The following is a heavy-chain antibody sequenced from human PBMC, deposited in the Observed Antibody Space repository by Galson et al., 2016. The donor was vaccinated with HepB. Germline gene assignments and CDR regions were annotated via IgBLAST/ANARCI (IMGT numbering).Heavy chain of an antibody. CDR3: STDGGRCLSTSCALGVDF. Sequence: SLRLSCAAPGFTFSNGWMTWVRQAPEKGLEWIGRIKSKTDGGTTAYAAFVKGRFTISRDDSVNTLYLQMSSLKIEDTAVYYCSTDGGRCLSTSCALGVDFWGQGTLVTVSS. CDR1: GFTFSNGW. D-gene: IGHD2-2*01. V-gene: IGHV3-15*01. J-gene: IGHJ4*02. CDR2: IKSKTDGGTT.